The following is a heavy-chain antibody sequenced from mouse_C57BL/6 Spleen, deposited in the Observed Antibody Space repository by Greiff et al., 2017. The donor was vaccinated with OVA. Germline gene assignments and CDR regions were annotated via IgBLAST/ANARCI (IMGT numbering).Heavy chain of an antibody. Sequence: QVHVKQSGPGLVQPSQSLSITCTVSGFSLTSYGVHWVRQSPGKGLEWLGVIWSGGSTDYNAAFISRLSISKDNSKSQVFFKMNSLQADDTAIYYCARGNYYGSSYGIDYWGQGTTLTVSS. D-gene: IGHD1-1*01. CDR1: GFSLTSYG. J-gene: IGHJ2*01. V-gene: IGHV2-2*01. CDR3: ARGNYYGSSYGIDY. CDR2: IWSGGST.